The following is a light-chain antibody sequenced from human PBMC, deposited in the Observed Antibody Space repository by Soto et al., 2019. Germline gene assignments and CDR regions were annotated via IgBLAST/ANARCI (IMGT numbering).Light chain of an antibody. CDR2: GAS. CDR1: QSVSNF. CDR3: QQYGSSPWT. J-gene: IGKJ1*01. V-gene: IGKV3-20*01. Sequence: EIVLTQSPATLSLSPGERAILSCRASQSVSNFLAWYQQKPGQAPRLLIYGASSRATGIPDRFSGSGSGTDFTLTISRLEPEDFAVYYCQQYGSSPWTFGQGTKVDIK.